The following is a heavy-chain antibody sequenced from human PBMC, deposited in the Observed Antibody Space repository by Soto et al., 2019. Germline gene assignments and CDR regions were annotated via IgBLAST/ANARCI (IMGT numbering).Heavy chain of an antibody. V-gene: IGHV4-30-2*01. CDR2: IHHSGST. CDR3: ARYRITIFDRYFDC. J-gene: IGHJ4*02. D-gene: IGHD3-3*01. Sequence: PSETLSLTCAVSGGSISSGAYSWSWIRQPPGKGLEWIGYIHHSGSTYYNPPLKSRVTISVDTSKKQFSLNLSSVTAADTAVYYCARYRITIFDRYFDCWGQGTQVT. CDR1: GGSISSGAYS.